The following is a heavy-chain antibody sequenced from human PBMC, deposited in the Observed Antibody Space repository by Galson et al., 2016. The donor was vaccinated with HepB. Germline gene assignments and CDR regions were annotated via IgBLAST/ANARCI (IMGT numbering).Heavy chain of an antibody. Sequence: SLRLSCAASGFTFSGYWMHWVRQAPGKGLVWVSRINSAGISTYYADSVKGRFTISRDNAKNTLYLQMNSLRAEDRAVYYCARESKAAVVIEYWGQGTLVTVSS. V-gene: IGHV3-74*01. CDR3: ARESKAAVVIEY. CDR1: GFTFSGYW. J-gene: IGHJ4*02. D-gene: IGHD3-22*01. CDR2: INSAGIST.